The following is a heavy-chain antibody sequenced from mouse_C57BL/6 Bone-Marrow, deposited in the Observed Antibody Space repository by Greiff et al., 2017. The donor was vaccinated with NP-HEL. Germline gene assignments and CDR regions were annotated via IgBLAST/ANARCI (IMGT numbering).Heavy chain of an antibody. CDR2: IRPNSGST. CDR1: GYTFTSYW. V-gene: IGHV1-64*01. Sequence: QVQLQQPGAELVKPGASVKLSCKASGYTFTSYWMHWVKQRPGQGLEWIGMIRPNSGSTNYNEKFKSKATLTVDKSSSTAYMQLSSLTSEDSAVYYCARFPSSVVATGYFDVWGTGTTVTVSS. D-gene: IGHD1-1*01. J-gene: IGHJ1*03. CDR3: ARFPSSVVATGYFDV.